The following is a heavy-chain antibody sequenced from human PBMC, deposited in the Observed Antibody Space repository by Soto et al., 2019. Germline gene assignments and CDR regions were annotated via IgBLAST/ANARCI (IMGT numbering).Heavy chain of an antibody. J-gene: IGHJ6*03. V-gene: IGHV3-9*01. CDR1: GFTFDDYA. D-gene: IGHD2-2*01. CDR2: ISWNSGSI. CDR3: AKGGLYQLLYGYMDV. Sequence: TGGSLRLSCAASGFTFDDYAMHWVRQAPGKGLEWVSGISWNSGSIGYADSVKGRFTISRDNAKNSLYLQMNSLRAEDTALYYCAKGGLYQLLYGYMDVWGKGTTVTVSS.